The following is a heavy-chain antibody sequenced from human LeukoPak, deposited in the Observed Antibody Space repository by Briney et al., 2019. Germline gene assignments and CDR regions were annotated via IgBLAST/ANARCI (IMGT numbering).Heavy chain of an antibody. V-gene: IGHV3-9*01. Sequence: GGSLRLSCAASGFTFDDYAMHWVRQAPGKGLEWVSGISWNSGSIGYADSVKGRFTISRDNAKNSLYLQMNSLRAEDTAVYYCARGGSGSYYKLGYWGQGTLVTVSS. CDR1: GFTFDDYA. CDR2: ISWNSGSI. CDR3: ARGGSGSYYKLGY. D-gene: IGHD3-10*01. J-gene: IGHJ4*02.